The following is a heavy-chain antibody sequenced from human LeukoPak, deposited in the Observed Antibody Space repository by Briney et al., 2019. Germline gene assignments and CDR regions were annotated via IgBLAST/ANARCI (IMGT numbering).Heavy chain of an antibody. Sequence: GESLKISCKGSGSSFTSYWIGWVRQMPGKGLEWMGIIYPGDSDTRYSPSLQGQVTISADKSISTAYLQWSSLKASDTAVYYCASTGRAAAPNFDYWGQGTLVTVSS. CDR1: GSSFTSYW. J-gene: IGHJ4*02. V-gene: IGHV5-51*01. D-gene: IGHD6-13*01. CDR3: ASTGRAAAPNFDY. CDR2: IYPGDSDT.